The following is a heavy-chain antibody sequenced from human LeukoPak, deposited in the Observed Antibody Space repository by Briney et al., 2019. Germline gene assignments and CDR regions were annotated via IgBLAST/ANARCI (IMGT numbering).Heavy chain of an antibody. J-gene: IGHJ4*02. CDR2: ISYDGSNK. V-gene: IGHV3-30*18. D-gene: IGHD6-13*01. CDR3: AKDMAEGAAAGIFDY. CDR1: GFTFSSYG. Sequence: PGGSLRLSCAASGFTFSSYGMHWVRQAPGKGLEWVAVISYDGSNKYYADSVKGRFTTSRDNSKNTLYLQMNSLRAEDTAVYYCAKDMAEGAAAGIFDYWGQGTLATVSS.